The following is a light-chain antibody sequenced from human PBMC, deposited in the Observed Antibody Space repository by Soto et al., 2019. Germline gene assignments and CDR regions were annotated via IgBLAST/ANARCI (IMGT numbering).Light chain of an antibody. J-gene: IGKJ4*01. CDR1: QSVLTS. CDR3: QHYATSPLT. Sequence: EIVLTQSPGTLSLSPGERATLSCGASQSVLTSLAWDQQKPGQAPRLLIYDASSRATAIPDRVSGSGCGTDFTLILSRLKTECFAVYYCQHYATSPLTFGGGTKVEI. V-gene: IGKV3-20*01. CDR2: DAS.